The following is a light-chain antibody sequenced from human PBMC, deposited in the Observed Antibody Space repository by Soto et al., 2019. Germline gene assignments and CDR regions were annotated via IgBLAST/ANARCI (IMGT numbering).Light chain of an antibody. CDR3: QQYNNWPPDRT. V-gene: IGKV3-15*01. CDR2: GAS. Sequence: EIVMTQSPATLSVSPGERATLSCRASQSVGSNLAWYQQKPCQAPRLLLYGASTRATGIPARFSRSGSGTECTLTISSLQFEDFAIYFCQQYNNWPPDRTFGQGTKVEIQ. J-gene: IGKJ1*01. CDR1: QSVGSN.